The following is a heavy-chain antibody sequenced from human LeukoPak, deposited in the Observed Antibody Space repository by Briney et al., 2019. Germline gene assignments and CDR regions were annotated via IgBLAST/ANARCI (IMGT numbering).Heavy chain of an antibody. CDR2: IYSSGST. V-gene: IGHV4-4*07. D-gene: IGHD3-16*01. CDR3: ARVGEDGDYVDY. J-gene: IGHJ4*02. Sequence: SETLSLTCTVSGGSLSSFYWSWFRQPAGKGLEWIGRIYSSGSTNYNPSLKSRLTMSVDTSKNQFSLRLSSVTAADTAVYCCARVGEDGDYVDYWGQGTLVTVSS. CDR1: GGSLSSFY.